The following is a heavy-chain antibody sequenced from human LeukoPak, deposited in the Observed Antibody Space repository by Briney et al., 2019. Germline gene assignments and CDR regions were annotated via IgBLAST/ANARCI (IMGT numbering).Heavy chain of an antibody. V-gene: IGHV4-34*01. CDR2: INHSGSA. J-gene: IGHJ4*02. Sequence: SETLSLTCAVSGGSFSAYYWTWIRQPPGKGLEWIGEINHSGSANYNPSFKSRVTISLDTSKNQFSLKLSSVTAADTAVYYCARVQGTVTTHWGQGTLVTVSS. D-gene: IGHD4-17*01. CDR1: GGSFSAYY. CDR3: ARVQGTVTTH.